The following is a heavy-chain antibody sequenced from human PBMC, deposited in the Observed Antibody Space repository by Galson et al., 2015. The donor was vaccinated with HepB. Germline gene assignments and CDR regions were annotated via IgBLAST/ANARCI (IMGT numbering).Heavy chain of an antibody. D-gene: IGHD4-17*01. CDR3: ARDGVMPTVTTWFYYMDV. Sequence: SVKVSCKASGGTFSTYNINWVRQAPGQGLGWMGIINPSGGSTSYAHKFQGRVTMTRDTSTSTVYMELSSLRSEDTAVYYCARDGVMPTVTTWFYYMDVWGKGTTVTVSS. CDR1: GGTFSTYN. CDR2: INPSGGST. J-gene: IGHJ6*03. V-gene: IGHV1-46*03.